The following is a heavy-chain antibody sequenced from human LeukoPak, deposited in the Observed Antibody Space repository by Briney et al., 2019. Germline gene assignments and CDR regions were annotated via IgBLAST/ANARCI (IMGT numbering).Heavy chain of an antibody. J-gene: IGHJ4*02. D-gene: IGHD3-10*01. V-gene: IGHV3-30*18. CDR2: ISYDGNNE. Sequence: GGSLRLSCAASGFTFSSYAMSWVRQAPGKGLEWVAIISYDGNNEDYADSVKGRFTISRDNSKNTLYLQMNSLRAEDTAVYYCAKDHSILWFGDHYSDYWGQGTLVTVSS. CDR1: GFTFSSYA. CDR3: AKDHSILWFGDHYSDY.